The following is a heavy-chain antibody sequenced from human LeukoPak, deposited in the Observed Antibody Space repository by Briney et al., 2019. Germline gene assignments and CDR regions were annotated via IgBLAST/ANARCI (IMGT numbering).Heavy chain of an antibody. D-gene: IGHD3-22*01. CDR2: INPNSGGT. CDR3: ARDLTLYYYDSSGYSIDY. CDR1: GYTFTGCY. V-gene: IGHV1-2*02. J-gene: IGHJ4*02. Sequence: ASVKVSCKASGYTFTGCYMHWVRQAPGQGLEWMGWINPNSGGTNYAQKFQGRVTMTRDTSISTAYMELSRLRSDDTAVYYCARDLTLYYYDSSGYSIDYWGQGTLVTVSS.